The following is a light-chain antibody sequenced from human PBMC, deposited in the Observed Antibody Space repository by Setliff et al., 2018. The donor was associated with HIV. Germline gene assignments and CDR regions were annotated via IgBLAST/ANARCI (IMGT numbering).Light chain of an antibody. Sequence: QSALTQPPSASGTPGQRVTISCSGSSSNIGSNIVNWYHQLPGTAPKLLIYGNNQRPSGVPDRFSGSTSGTSASLAISGLQSEDEADYYCAAWDDDLNAYVFGTGTKVTV. CDR2: GNN. CDR1: SSNIGSNI. J-gene: IGLJ1*01. V-gene: IGLV1-44*01. CDR3: AAWDDDLNAYV.